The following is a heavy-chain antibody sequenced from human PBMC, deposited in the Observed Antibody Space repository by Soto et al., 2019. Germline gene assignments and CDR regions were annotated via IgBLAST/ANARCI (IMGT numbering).Heavy chain of an antibody. CDR1: GFAFSTYG. CDR3: ARAVGPYDY. J-gene: IGHJ4*02. Sequence: QVQLVESGGGVVQPGRSLRLSCAASGFAFSTYGIHWVRQAPGKGLEWVAVIWYDGSNKYYGDSVKGRFTISRDNSKNTLYLQMDSLRAEDTAVYYCARAVGPYDYWGQGTLVTVSS. D-gene: IGHD1-26*01. V-gene: IGHV3-33*01. CDR2: IWYDGSNK.